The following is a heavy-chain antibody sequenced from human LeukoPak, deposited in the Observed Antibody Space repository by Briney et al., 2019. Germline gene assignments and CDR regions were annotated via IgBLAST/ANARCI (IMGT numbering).Heavy chain of an antibody. J-gene: IGHJ6*03. V-gene: IGHV3-21*01. CDR2: TSPTSSYM. Sequence: PGGSLRLSCAASGFTFTDFYMNWVRQAPGKGLEWVSWTSPTSSYMYYADSVKGRFTISRDNAKNSLYLQMNSLRAEDTAVYYCARAPVVADYYYYYYMDVWGKGTTVTVSS. CDR1: GFTFTDFY. CDR3: ARAPVVADYYYYYYMDV. D-gene: IGHD3-22*01.